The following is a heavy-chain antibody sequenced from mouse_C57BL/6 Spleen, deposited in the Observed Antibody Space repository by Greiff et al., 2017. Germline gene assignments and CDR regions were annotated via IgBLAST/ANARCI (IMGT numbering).Heavy chain of an antibody. CDR2: IYPGDGDT. D-gene: IGHD1-3*01. CDR1: GYAFSCYW. Sequence: QVQLQQSGAELVKPGASVKISCKATGYAFSCYWMNWVKQRPGQGLEWIGEIYPGDGDTNYNGKFKGKATLTADKSSTTAYMQLSSLTSEDSAVYYCARVSGWRFFGVWGTGTMVTVSA. V-gene: IGHV1-80*01. J-gene: IGHJ1*03. CDR3: ARVSGWRFFGV.